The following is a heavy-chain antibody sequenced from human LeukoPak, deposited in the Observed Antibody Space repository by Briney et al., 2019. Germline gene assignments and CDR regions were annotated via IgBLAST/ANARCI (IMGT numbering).Heavy chain of an antibody. CDR1: GYTFAGYY. D-gene: IGHD5-12*01. V-gene: IGHV1-2*02. Sequence: ASVKVSCKASGYTFAGYYMHWVRQAPGQGLEWMGWINPNSGGTNYAQKFQGRVTMTRDTSISTAYMELRSLRSDDTAVYYCARDPQWLRLDGAFDIWGQGTMVTVSS. J-gene: IGHJ3*02. CDR3: ARDPQWLRLDGAFDI. CDR2: INPNSGGT.